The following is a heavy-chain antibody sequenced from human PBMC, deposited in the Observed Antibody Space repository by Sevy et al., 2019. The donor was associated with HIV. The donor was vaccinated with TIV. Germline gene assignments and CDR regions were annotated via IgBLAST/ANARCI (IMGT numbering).Heavy chain of an antibody. CDR3: AKDGSSSGWPGGAFDI. CDR2: IRYDGSNK. D-gene: IGHD6-19*01. Sequence: GGSLRLSCAASGFTFSSYGMHWVRQAPGKGLEWVAFIRYDGSNKYYADSVKGRFTISRDNSKNTLYLQMNSLRAEDTAVYYCAKDGSSSGWPGGAFDIWGQGTMVTVSS. J-gene: IGHJ3*02. V-gene: IGHV3-30*02. CDR1: GFTFSSYG.